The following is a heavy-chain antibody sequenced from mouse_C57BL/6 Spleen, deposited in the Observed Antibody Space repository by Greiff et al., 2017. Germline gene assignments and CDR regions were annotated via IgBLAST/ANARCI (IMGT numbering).Heavy chain of an antibody. CDR3: ATYYYGSSLRFAY. J-gene: IGHJ3*01. CDR1: GYTFTDYN. V-gene: IGHV1-18*01. CDR2: INPNNGGT. Sequence: VQLQQSGPELVKPGASVKIPCKASGYTFTDYNMDWVKQSHGKSLEWIGDINPNNGGTIYNQKFKGKATLTVDKSSSTAYMELRSLTSEDTAVYYCATYYYGSSLRFAYWGQGTLVTVSA. D-gene: IGHD1-1*01.